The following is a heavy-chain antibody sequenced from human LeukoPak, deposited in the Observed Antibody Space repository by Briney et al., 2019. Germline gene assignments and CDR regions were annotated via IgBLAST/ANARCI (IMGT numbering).Heavy chain of an antibody. Sequence: GGTLRLSCAASGFTFSSYGMSWVRQAPGKGLEWVSAISGSGGSTYYADSVKGRFTISRDNSKNTLYLQMNSLRAEDTAVYYCAKDPGYYDSSGYYAHWGQGTLVTVSS. J-gene: IGHJ4*02. CDR1: GFTFSSYG. CDR3: AKDPGYYDSSGYYAH. CDR2: ISGSGGST. D-gene: IGHD3-22*01. V-gene: IGHV3-23*01.